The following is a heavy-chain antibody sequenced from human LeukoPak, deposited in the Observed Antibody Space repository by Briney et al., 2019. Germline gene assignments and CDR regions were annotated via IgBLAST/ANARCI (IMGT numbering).Heavy chain of an antibody. Sequence: SETLSLTCAVYGGSFSGYYWSWIRQPPGKGLEWIGEINHSGDTTYNPSLKSRVTISVHTSKNQFSLKLSSVTAADTAVYFCARTSNDRYYYGSGSYYKDFWGQGTLVTVSS. CDR2: INHSGDT. V-gene: IGHV4-34*01. D-gene: IGHD3-10*01. CDR1: GGSFSGYY. J-gene: IGHJ4*02. CDR3: ARTSNDRYYYGSGSYYKDF.